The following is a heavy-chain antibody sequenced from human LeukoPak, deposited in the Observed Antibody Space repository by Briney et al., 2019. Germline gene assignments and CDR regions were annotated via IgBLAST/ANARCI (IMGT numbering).Heavy chain of an antibody. CDR2: IIPIFGTA. CDR1: GGTFSSYA. Sequence: GASVKVSCKASGGTFSSYAISWVRQAPGQGLGWMGGIIPIFGTANYAQKFQGRVTITADESTSTAYMELSSLRSEDTAVYYCASSEYSSGWYGHYYYYGMDVWGQGTTVTVSS. CDR3: ASSEYSSGWYGHYYYYGMDV. V-gene: IGHV1-69*13. D-gene: IGHD6-19*01. J-gene: IGHJ6*02.